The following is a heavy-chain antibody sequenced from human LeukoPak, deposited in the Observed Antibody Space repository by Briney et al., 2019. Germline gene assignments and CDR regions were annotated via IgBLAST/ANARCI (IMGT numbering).Heavy chain of an antibody. CDR1: GGSISSYY. J-gene: IGHJ4*02. Sequence: PSETLSLTCTVSGGSISSYYWSWIRQPAGKGLEWIGRIYTTGSTNYNPSLKSRVTISVDKSKNQFSLKLSSVTAADTAVYYCARTLRGVTLDYWGQGTLVTVSS. CDR2: IYTTGST. V-gene: IGHV4-4*07. CDR3: ARTLRGVTLDY. D-gene: IGHD3-10*01.